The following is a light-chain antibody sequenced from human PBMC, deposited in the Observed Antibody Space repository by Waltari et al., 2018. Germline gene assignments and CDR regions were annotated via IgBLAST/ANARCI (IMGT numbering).Light chain of an antibody. J-gene: IGLJ2*01. CDR2: KDS. CDR3: QSTDSSGTSVV. CDR1: ALPNQY. V-gene: IGLV3-25*03. Sequence: SYDLTPPPSVSVSPGQTARITCSGDALPNQYAYGYQQKPGQAPVVVIYKDSERPSGIPERFSGSTSGTTVTLAISGVQAEDEADYYCQSTDSSGTSVVFGGGTKLTVL.